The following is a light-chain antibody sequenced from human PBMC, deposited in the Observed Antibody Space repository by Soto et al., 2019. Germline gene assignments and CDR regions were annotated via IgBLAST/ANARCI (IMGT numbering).Light chain of an antibody. J-gene: IGKJ1*01. Sequence: VMTPSPASLSVSPGERATLSCRGAQSIRRLLAWYQHKPGXAPRLLIYGAPTRATGIPARFSGSGSGTEFTLTISSLQSEDFADYYGQRYNKWPQWTFGQRTKVDI. V-gene: IGKV3-15*01. CDR2: GAP. CDR1: QSIRRL. CDR3: QRYNKWPQWT.